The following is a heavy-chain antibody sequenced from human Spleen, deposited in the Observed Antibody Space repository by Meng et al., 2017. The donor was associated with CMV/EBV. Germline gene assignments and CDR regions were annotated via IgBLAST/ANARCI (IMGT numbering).Heavy chain of an antibody. V-gene: IGHV3-9*01. CDR1: GFIFKDYA. D-gene: IGHD2-2*01. CDR3: AKVGCSSTSCYNWFDP. J-gene: IGHJ5*02. Sequence: SLKISCTASGFIFKDYAMHWVRQAPGKGLEWVSGVTWNSGSKDYADSVKGRFTISRDNSKNTLYLQMNSLRIEDTAVYYCAKVGCSSTSCYNWFDPWGQGTLVTVSS. CDR2: VTWNSGSK.